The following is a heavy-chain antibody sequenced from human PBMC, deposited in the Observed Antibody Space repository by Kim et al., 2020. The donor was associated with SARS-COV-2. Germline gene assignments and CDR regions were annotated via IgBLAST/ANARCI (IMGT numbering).Heavy chain of an antibody. CDR1: GFTFSNYA. Sequence: GGSLRLSCAASGFTFSNYAMGWVRQAPGKGLEWVSAITGSSVITFYADSVKGRFTISRDNSESTLYLQMNSLRADDTAVYYCARRSLPAGGHFDYWGQGSLVTVSS. D-gene: IGHD6-13*01. CDR2: ITGSSVIT. CDR3: ARRSLPAGGHFDY. J-gene: IGHJ4*02. V-gene: IGHV3-23*01.